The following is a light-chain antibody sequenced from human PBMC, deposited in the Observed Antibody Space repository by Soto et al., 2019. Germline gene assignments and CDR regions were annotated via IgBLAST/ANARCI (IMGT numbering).Light chain of an antibody. J-gene: IGKJ1*01. CDR3: QQYGDSSWT. Sequence: ERVLTQSPGTLSLSPGERATLSCRASQNVVSNFLAWYQQKPGQAPRLLIYGASRRATGIPDRFSGSGSGTDFTLTISRLEPEDFAVYYCQQYGDSSWTFGQGTKVDI. CDR2: GAS. V-gene: IGKV3-20*01. CDR1: QNVVSNF.